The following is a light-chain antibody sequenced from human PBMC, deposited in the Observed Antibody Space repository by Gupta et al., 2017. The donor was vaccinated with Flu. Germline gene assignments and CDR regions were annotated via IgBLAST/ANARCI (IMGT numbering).Light chain of an antibody. CDR1: TSDVGGYDF. V-gene: IGLV2-14*01. CDR3: TSYSYTTIHV. J-gene: IGLJ1*01. Sequence: SALXXPATVSGSPGHPSTISCTXTTSDVGGYDFVSWYQQFPGKAPKLMIYEVTNRPSGVSNRFSGSKSGNTASLTISGLQAEDEADYYCTSYSYTTIHVFGTGTKVTVL. CDR2: EVT.